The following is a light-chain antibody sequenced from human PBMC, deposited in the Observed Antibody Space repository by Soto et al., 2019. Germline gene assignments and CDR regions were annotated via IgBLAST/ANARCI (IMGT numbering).Light chain of an antibody. CDR3: AKWDDSLRVYV. CDR1: NSRSGSNY. CDR2: RND. J-gene: IGLJ1*01. V-gene: IGLV1-47*01. Sequence: QSVLPQPPSASGTPGQRVTISCSTSNSRSGSNYVYWYQQLPGTAPKLLIYRNDQRPSGVPDRSSGYKSGTSASLAISGLRSEYEADYYCAKWDDSLRVYVFGTGTKVTVL.